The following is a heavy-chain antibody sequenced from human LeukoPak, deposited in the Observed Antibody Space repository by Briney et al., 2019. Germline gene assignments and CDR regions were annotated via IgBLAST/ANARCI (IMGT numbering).Heavy chain of an antibody. V-gene: IGHV1-2*02. CDR2: INPNSGGT. J-gene: IGHJ4*02. Sequence: ASVKVSCKASGYTFTGYYMHWVRQAPGQGLEWMAWINPNSGGTNYAQKFQGRVTMTRDTSISTAYMELSRLRSDDTAVYYCASSRYCSGGSCYYFDYWGQGTLVTVSS. CDR1: GYTFTGYY. D-gene: IGHD2-15*01. CDR3: ASSRYCSGGSCYYFDY.